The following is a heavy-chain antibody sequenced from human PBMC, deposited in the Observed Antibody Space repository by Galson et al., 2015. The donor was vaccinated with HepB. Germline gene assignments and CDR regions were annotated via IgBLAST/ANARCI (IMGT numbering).Heavy chain of an antibody. Sequence: SLRLSCAASGFTFSTYSMNWVRQAPGKGLDWVSYISSSDNTIHYAGSVKGRFTISRDNAKNSLYLQMNSLRDEDTAVYYCARGTVLIDYWGQGTLVTVSS. J-gene: IGHJ4*02. CDR2: ISSSDNTI. V-gene: IGHV3-48*02. D-gene: IGHD4/OR15-4a*01. CDR1: GFTFSTYS. CDR3: ARGTVLIDY.